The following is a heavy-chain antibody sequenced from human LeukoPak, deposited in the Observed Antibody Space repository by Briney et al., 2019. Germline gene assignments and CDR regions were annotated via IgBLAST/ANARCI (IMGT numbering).Heavy chain of an antibody. CDR3: ATSGYPPVFDY. D-gene: IGHD3-22*01. CDR2: IYSSGST. J-gene: IGHJ4*02. V-gene: IGHV4-59*01. Sequence: SETLSLTCTVSGGSISKFYWSWIRQPPGKGLEWVGYIYSSGSTNYNPSLKSRVTISVDTSKNQFSLKLSSVTAADTAVYYCATSGYPPVFDYWGQGTLVTVSS. CDR1: GGSISKFY.